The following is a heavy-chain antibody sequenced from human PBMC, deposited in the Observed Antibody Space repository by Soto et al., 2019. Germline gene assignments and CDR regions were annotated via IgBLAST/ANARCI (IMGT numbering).Heavy chain of an antibody. Sequence: GGSLRLSCAASGFTFSSYAMHWVRQAPGKGLEYVSAISSNGGSTYYANSVKGRFTISRDNSKNTLYLQMGSLRAEDMAVYYCARGRYYETGRYFDYWGQGTLVTVSS. V-gene: IGHV3-64*01. D-gene: IGHD3-16*01. CDR1: GFTFSSYA. J-gene: IGHJ4*02. CDR3: ARGRYYETGRYFDY. CDR2: ISSNGGST.